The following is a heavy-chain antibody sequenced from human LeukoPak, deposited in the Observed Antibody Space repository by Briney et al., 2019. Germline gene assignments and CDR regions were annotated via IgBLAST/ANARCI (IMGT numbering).Heavy chain of an antibody. V-gene: IGHV3-23*01. D-gene: IGHD6-19*01. CDR1: GFTFSSIA. J-gene: IGHJ4*02. CDR3: AKARFGWYGDS. CDR2: ISGSGGGT. Sequence: GGSLRLSCAASGFTFSSIAMSWVRQAPDKGLEWVSTISGSGGGTYYADSVKGRFTISRDDSKNTLYLLMNSLRAEDTAVYYCAKARFGWYGDSWGQGTLVTVSS.